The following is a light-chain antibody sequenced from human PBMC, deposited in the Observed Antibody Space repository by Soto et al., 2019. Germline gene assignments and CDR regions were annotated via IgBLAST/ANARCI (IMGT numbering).Light chain of an antibody. CDR1: QSVSSSY. V-gene: IGKV3-20*01. Sequence: EIVLTQSPGTLSLSPGERATLSCRASQSVSSSYLAWYQQKPGQAPRLLIYGASSRATGIPDRFSGSGSGTDVTLTISRLEPEDFAVYYCQQYGSSQGWTFGQGTKVEIK. CDR2: GAS. CDR3: QQYGSSQGWT. J-gene: IGKJ1*01.